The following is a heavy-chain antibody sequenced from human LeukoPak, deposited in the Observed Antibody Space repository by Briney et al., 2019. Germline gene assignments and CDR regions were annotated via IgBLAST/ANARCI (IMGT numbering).Heavy chain of an antibody. Sequence: SETLSLTCSVSGGSISSHYWSWIRQPPGKGLEWIGYIYSSGSTKYNPSLKSGVTISVETSTNQFSLKLSSVTAADTAVYYCARGGTTVTPGLLWFDPWGQGTLVSVSS. D-gene: IGHD4-17*01. CDR3: ARGGTTVTPGLLWFDP. CDR1: GGSISSHY. CDR2: IYSSGST. V-gene: IGHV4-59*11. J-gene: IGHJ5*02.